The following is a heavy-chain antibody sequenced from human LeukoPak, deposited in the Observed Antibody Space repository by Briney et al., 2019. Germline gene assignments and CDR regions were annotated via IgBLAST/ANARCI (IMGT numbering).Heavy chain of an antibody. CDR3: ARGGSLEYYFDY. CDR1: GFFFNTYW. Sequence: GGSLRLSCAASGFFFNTYWMHWVRQAPGKGLVWVSRINSDGSKTSHADSVKGRLTISRDNAKNTLYLQMNGLRAEDTAVYYCARGGSLEYYFDYWGRGTLVTVSS. D-gene: IGHD3-10*01. J-gene: IGHJ4*02. V-gene: IGHV3-74*01. CDR2: INSDGSKT.